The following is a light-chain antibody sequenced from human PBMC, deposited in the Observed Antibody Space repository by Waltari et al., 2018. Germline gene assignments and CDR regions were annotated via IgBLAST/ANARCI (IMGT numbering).Light chain of an antibody. V-gene: IGKV3-15*01. J-gene: IGKJ4*01. CDR1: QRVTNN. CDR3: QQYNNGPLT. CDR2: GAS. Sequence: EIIMTQSPATLSLSPGERATLSCRASQRVTNNWAWYQQKPGQAPRLLIYGASTRATSIPARISGSGSGTEFTLTISSLQSEDFAFYYCQQYNNGPLTFGGGTKVEIK.